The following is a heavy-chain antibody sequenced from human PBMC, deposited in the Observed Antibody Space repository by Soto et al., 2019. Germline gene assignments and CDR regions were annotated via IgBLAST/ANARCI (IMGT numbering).Heavy chain of an antibody. CDR2: IYYSGST. Sequence: QVRLEESGPGLVKPSETLSLICSVSGGSVNNANYFWNWIRHHPKNGLEWIGYIYYSGSTSYNPSFKTRATLSKDTSKNQFSLRLNSVTVADTAVYFCARDADYGGSRGGMDVWGRGTTVTVSS. CDR1: GGSVNNANYF. J-gene: IGHJ6*02. V-gene: IGHV4-31*03. D-gene: IGHD4-17*01. CDR3: ARDADYGGSRGGMDV.